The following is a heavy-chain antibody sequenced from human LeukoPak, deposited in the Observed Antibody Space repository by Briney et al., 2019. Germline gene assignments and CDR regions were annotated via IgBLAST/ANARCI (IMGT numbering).Heavy chain of an antibody. CDR3: AKNAHYQGYSYGGIDY. CDR1: GFTVSSNY. CDR2: IYDDGST. V-gene: IGHV3-66*01. D-gene: IGHD5-18*01. Sequence: GGSLRLSCAASGFTVSSNYMSWVRQAPGKGLEWVSLIYDDGSTYYTNSVKGRFTISRDDSKNTLSLQMNSLRAEDTAVYYCAKNAHYQGYSYGGIDYWGQGTLVTVSS. J-gene: IGHJ4*02.